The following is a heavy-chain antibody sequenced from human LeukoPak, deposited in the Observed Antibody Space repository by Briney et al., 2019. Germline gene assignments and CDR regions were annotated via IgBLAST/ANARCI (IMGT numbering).Heavy chain of an antibody. CDR2: IIPIFGTA. CDR3: AREGSSGWYGWYFDY. Sequence: SVKVSCKASGYTFTSYDINWVRQAPGQGLEWMGGIIPIFGTANYAQKFQGRVTITTDESTSTAYMELSSLRSEDTAVYYCAREGSSGWYGWYFDYWGQGTLVTVSS. J-gene: IGHJ4*02. V-gene: IGHV1-69*05. CDR1: GYTFTSYD. D-gene: IGHD6-19*01.